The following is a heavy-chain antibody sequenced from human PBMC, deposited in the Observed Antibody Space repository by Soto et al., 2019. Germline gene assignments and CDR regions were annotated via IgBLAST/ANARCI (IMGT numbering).Heavy chain of an antibody. CDR1: GFSFSSHA. Sequence: GGSLRLSCSPSGFSFSSHAMHWVRQATGKGLEYVSLISNDGGNTYYADSVKGRFTISRDNAKNSLYLQMNSLRAEDTAVYYCARAAVGATPNDAFDIWGQGTMVTVSS. V-gene: IGHV3-64*04. J-gene: IGHJ3*02. CDR3: ARAAVGATPNDAFDI. CDR2: ISNDGGNT. D-gene: IGHD1-26*01.